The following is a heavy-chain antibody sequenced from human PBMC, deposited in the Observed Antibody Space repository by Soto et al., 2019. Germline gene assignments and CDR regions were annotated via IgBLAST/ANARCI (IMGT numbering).Heavy chain of an antibody. CDR3: ARDIGGYCSGGSCPTNNDAFDI. CDR2: IYYSGST. D-gene: IGHD2-15*01. J-gene: IGHJ3*02. V-gene: IGHV4-59*01. Sequence: QVQLQESGPGLVKPSETLSLTCTVSGGSISSYYWSWIRQPPGKGLEWIGYIYYSGSTNYNPSLKSRVTISVDTSKNQVSLKLSSVTAADTAVYYCARDIGGYCSGGSCPTNNDAFDIWGQGTMVTVSS. CDR1: GGSISSYY.